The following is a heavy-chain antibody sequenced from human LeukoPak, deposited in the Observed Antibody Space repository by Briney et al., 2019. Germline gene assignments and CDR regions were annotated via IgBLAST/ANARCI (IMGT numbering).Heavy chain of an antibody. CDR2: INHSGST. Sequence: SETLSLTCAVYGGSFSGYYWSRVRQPPGKGLEWIGEINHSGSTNYNPSLKSRVTISVDTSKNKFSLKLSSVTAADTAVYYCARGGVAVASPRYYFDYWGQGTLVTVSS. V-gene: IGHV4-34*01. CDR3: ARGGVAVASPRYYFDY. CDR1: GGSFSGYY. J-gene: IGHJ4*02. D-gene: IGHD6-19*01.